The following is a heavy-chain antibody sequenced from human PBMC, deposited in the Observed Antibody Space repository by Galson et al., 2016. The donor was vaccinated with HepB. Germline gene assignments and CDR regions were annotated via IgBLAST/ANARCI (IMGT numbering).Heavy chain of an antibody. CDR3: AKDLGDRLVTVYYYMDA. CDR1: GFTFSSYG. CDR2: ISYDGRNK. D-gene: IGHD4-11*01. Sequence: SLRLSCAASGFTFSSYGMHWVRQAPGKGLEWVAFISYDGRNKKYADSVKGRFPISRDNSKKTLYLQMNSLRAEDTAVYYCAKDLGDRLVTVYYYMDAWGKGTTVTVSS. V-gene: IGHV3-30*18. J-gene: IGHJ6*03.